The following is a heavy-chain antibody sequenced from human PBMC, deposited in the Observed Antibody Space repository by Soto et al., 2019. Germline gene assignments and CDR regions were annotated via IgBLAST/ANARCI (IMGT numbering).Heavy chain of an antibody. D-gene: IGHD3-10*01. V-gene: IGHV4-34*01. CDR2: INNSGST. CDR1: GGSFSGYY. CDR3: ARVPYYYGSGSARDYYGMDV. J-gene: IGHJ6*02. Sequence: QVQLQQWGAGLLKPSETLSLSCAVYGGSFSGYYWSWIRQPPGKGLEWIGEINNSGSTNYNASLKSRVTISVDTSKNQFSLKLSSVRAADTAVYYWARVPYYYGSGSARDYYGMDVWGQGTTVTVSS.